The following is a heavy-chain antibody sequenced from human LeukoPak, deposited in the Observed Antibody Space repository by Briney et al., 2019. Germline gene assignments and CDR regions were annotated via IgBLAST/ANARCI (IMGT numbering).Heavy chain of an antibody. J-gene: IGHJ4*02. Sequence: ASVKVSCKASGGTFSSYAISWVRQAPGQGLEWMGRIIPILGIANYAQKFQGRVTITADKSTSTAYMELSSLRSEDTAVYYCAREIVGGFNPGAYWGQGTLVTVSS. CDR2: IIPILGIA. V-gene: IGHV1-69*04. CDR1: GGTFSSYA. CDR3: AREIVGGFNPGAY. D-gene: IGHD1-14*01.